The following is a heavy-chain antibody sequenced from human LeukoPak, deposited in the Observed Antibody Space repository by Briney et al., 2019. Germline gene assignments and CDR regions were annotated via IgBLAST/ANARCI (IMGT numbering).Heavy chain of an antibody. CDR2: IYYSGST. D-gene: IGHD2-2*01. CDR3: ARFDRSAAYYGMDV. Sequence: SETLSLTCTVSGGSISSYYWSWIRQPPGKGLEWTGYIYYSGSTNYNPSLKSRVTISVDTSKNQFSLKLSSVTAADTAVYYCARFDRSAAYYGMDVWGQGTTVTVSS. J-gene: IGHJ6*02. V-gene: IGHV4-59*08. CDR1: GGSISSYY.